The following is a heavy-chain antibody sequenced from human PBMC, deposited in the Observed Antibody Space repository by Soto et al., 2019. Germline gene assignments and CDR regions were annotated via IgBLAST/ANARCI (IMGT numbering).Heavy chain of an antibody. CDR3: ARDSSHYYDSSGYYPN. D-gene: IGHD3-22*01. Sequence: PGGSLRLSCAASGFTVSSNYMSWVRQAPGKGLEWVSVIYSGGSTYYADSVKGRFTISRDNSKNTLYLQMNSLRAEDTAVYYCARDSSHYYDSSGYYPNWGQGTLVTVSS. CDR2: IYSGGST. V-gene: IGHV3-53*01. J-gene: IGHJ4*02. CDR1: GFTVSSNY.